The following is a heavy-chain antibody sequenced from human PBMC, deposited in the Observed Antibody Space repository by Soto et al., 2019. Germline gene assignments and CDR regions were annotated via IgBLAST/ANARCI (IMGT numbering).Heavy chain of an antibody. CDR1: GDSISRYY. CDR3: ARGLVLGYCSSASCYGWFGP. J-gene: IGHJ5*02. Sequence: QVQLQESGPGLVKHSETLSLTCSVSGDSISRYYWSWIRQPPGKGLEWIGYIYKRGGTDYNPSLKSRVTISVDTSKNQFSLKLTSVTSADTAVYYFARGLVLGYCSSASCYGWFGPCGKGTLVTVSS. CDR2: IYKRGGT. D-gene: IGHD2-2*01. V-gene: IGHV4-59*01.